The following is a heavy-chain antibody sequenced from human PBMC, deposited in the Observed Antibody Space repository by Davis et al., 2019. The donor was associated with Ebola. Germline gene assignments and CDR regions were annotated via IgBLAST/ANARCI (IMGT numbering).Heavy chain of an antibody. J-gene: IGHJ6*03. Sequence: PSETLSLTCTVSGGSISSGDYYWSWIRQPPGKGLEWIGYIYYSGSTYYNPSLKSRVTITVDTSKNQFSLKLSSVTAADTAVYYCARESSYSSSSSERYYYYYMDVWGKGTTVTVSS. CDR2: IYYSGST. D-gene: IGHD6-6*01. CDR1: GGSISSGDYY. V-gene: IGHV4-30-4*08. CDR3: ARESSYSSSSSERYYYYYMDV.